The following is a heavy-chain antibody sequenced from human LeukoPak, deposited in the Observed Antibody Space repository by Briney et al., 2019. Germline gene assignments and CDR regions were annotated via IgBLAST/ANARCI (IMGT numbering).Heavy chain of an antibody. CDR2: INSRGST. V-gene: IGHV4-61*02. CDR3: ARYRLGWFDP. D-gene: IGHD6-25*01. J-gene: IGHJ5*02. CDR1: GGSISSSDYF. Sequence: SETLSLTCTASGGSISSSDYFWSWIRQPAGRGLEWIGRINSRGSTNYNPSLKSRVTLSVDTSKNQFSLKLTSVTVADTAVYYCARYRLGWFDPWGQGTLVTVSS.